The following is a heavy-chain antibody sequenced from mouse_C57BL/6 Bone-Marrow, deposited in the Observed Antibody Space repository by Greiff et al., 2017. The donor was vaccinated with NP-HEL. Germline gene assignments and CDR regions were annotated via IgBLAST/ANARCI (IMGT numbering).Heavy chain of an antibody. CDR3: ARHVLDYYGSSFYWYFDV. J-gene: IGHJ1*03. Sequence: QVQLQQSGAELVKPGASVKLSCKASGYTFTEYTIHWVKQRSGQGLEWIGWFYPGSGSIKYNEKFKDKATLTADKSSRTVYMELSRLTSEDSAVYFCARHVLDYYGSSFYWYFDVWGTGTTVTVSS. D-gene: IGHD1-1*01. CDR2: FYPGSGSI. V-gene: IGHV1-62-2*01. CDR1: GYTFTEYT.